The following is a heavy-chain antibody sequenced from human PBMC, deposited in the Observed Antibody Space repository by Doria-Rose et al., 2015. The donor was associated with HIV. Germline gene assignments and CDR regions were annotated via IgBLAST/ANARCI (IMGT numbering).Heavy chain of an antibody. D-gene: IGHD3-3*01. V-gene: IGHV3-48*03. CDR2: ITSSDTAI. Sequence: QPGGSLRLSCSASGFTFSSYEMNWVRQAPGKGLEWVSYITSSDTAIFYADSVKGRFTISRDNAKNSLYLQMNSLRIEDTAVYYCARERVESDYYYYGMDVWGQGTTVIVSS. CDR3: ARERVESDYYYYGMDV. CDR1: GFTFSSYE. J-gene: IGHJ6*02.